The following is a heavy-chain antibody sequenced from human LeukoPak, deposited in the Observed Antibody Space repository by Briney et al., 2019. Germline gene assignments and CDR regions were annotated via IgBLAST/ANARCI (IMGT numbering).Heavy chain of an antibody. J-gene: IGHJ4*02. CDR2: ISYDGSNK. CDR3: TTGLLWFGELSYY. Sequence: GGSLRLSCAASGFTFSSYGMHWVRQAPGKGLEWVAVISYDGSNKYYADSVKGRFTISRDNSKNTLYLQMNSLKTEDTAVYYCTTGLLWFGELSYYWGQGTLVTVSS. D-gene: IGHD3-10*01. V-gene: IGHV3-30*03. CDR1: GFTFSSYG.